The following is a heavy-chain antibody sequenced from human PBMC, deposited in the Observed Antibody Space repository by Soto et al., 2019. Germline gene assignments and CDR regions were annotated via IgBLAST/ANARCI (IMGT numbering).Heavy chain of an antibody. V-gene: IGHV3-13*01. CDR2: IGTAGDT. CDR1: GFTFSSYD. Sequence: GGSLRLSCAASGFTFSSYDMHWVRQATGKGLEWVSAIGTAGDTYYPGSVKGRFTISGENAKNSLYLQMNSLRAGDTAVYYCARTASPPDYYGMDVWGQGTTVTVSS. J-gene: IGHJ6*02. CDR3: ARTASPPDYYGMDV.